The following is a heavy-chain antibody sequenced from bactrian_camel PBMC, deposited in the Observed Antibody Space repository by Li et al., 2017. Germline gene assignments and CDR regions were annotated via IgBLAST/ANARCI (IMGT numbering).Heavy chain of an antibody. Sequence: HVQLVESGGGLVQAGGSLRLSCTVSGLTFDYAMGWFRQAPGKEREGISCISWSGYSTYYADSVKGRFTISRDNAKNTVYLQLNRLKTEDTAMYYCANPRAWQWWSYEYWGQGTQVTVS. D-gene: IGHD2*01. CDR1: GLTFDYA. J-gene: IGHJ4*01. CDR3: ANPRAWQWWSYEY. V-gene: IGHV3S60*01. CDR2: ISWSGYST.